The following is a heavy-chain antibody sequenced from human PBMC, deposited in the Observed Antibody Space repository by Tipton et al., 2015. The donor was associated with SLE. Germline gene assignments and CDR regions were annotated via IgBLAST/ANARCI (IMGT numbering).Heavy chain of an antibody. J-gene: IGHJ5*02. D-gene: IGHD6-13*01. Sequence: SLRLSCVASGFSLSKSAMGWVRQAPGKGLEWVSAISGGDGDIYYADSVKGRFTISRDNSENILYLQMNSLRAEDTAVYYCAKDLWPGISAAADNWLDPWGQGTLVIVSS. V-gene: IGHV3-23*01. CDR2: ISGGDGDI. CDR3: AKDLWPGISAAADNWLDP. CDR1: GFSLSKSA.